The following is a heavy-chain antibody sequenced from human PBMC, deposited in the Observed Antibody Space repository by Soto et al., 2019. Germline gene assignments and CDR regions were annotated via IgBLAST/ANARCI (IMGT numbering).Heavy chain of an antibody. D-gene: IGHD2-21*02. V-gene: IGHV4-39*01. J-gene: IGHJ4*02. Sequence: QLQLQESGPGLVKPSETLSLTCTVSGGSISSSSYYWGWIRQPPGKGLEWIGSIYYSGSTYYNPSLKSRVTISVDTSKTQFSLKLSSVTAADTAVYYCVAYCGGACYSGDHFDYWGQGTLVTVSS. CDR3: VAYCGGACYSGDHFDY. CDR1: GGSISSSSYY. CDR2: IYYSGST.